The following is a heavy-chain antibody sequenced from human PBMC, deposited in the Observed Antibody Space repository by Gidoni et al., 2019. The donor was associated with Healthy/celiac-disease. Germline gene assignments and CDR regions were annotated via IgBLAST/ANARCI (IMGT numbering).Heavy chain of an antibody. CDR3: ARDKVVPAAKRGYYYYDGRDV. Sequence: HVQLQESGPGLVKPSWTLSLTCAVSVGPLSSRNWLSCVRQPPGKGLEWIGEIYHSGSTNYNPSLKRRVTISVDKSKNQFDLKLSSVTAADTAVYYCARDKVVPAAKRGYYYYDGRDVWGQGTTVTVSS. J-gene: IGHJ6*02. D-gene: IGHD2-2*01. CDR1: VGPLSSRNW. V-gene: IGHV4-4*02. CDR2: IYHSGST.